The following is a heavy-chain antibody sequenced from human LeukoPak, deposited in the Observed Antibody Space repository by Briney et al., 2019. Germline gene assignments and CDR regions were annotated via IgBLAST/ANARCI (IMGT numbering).Heavy chain of an antibody. CDR1: GGTFSSYA. Sequence: SVKVSCKASGGTFSSYAISWVRQAPGQGLEWMGRIIPIFGTANYAQKFQGRVTITTDESTSTAYMELSSLRSEDTAVYYCARYGRGYSYGEFDFDYWGQGTLVTVSS. J-gene: IGHJ4*02. D-gene: IGHD5-18*01. CDR2: IIPIFGTA. CDR3: ARYGRGYSYGEFDFDY. V-gene: IGHV1-69*05.